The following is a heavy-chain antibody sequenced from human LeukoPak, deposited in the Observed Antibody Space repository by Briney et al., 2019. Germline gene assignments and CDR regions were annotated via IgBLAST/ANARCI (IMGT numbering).Heavy chain of an antibody. V-gene: IGHV3-23*01. CDR3: AKGDDTYYYVSPYSFDY. CDR2: IRSSSIST. Sequence: GGSLRLSCAASGFTFNNYGMNWVRLAPGKGLEWVSSIRSSSISTYYADAVKGRFTISRDNSKNTLYLQMNSLRAEDTAVYYCAKGDDTYYYVSPYSFDYWGQGTLVTVSS. J-gene: IGHJ4*02. D-gene: IGHD3-10*02. CDR1: GFTFNNYG.